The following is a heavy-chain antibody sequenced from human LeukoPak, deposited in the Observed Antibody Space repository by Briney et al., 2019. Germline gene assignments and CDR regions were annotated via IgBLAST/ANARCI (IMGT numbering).Heavy chain of an antibody. D-gene: IGHD4-11*01. CDR2: ISSSSSYI. CDR3: ARDWGGTVTPDYFDY. Sequence: GGSLRLSCTTSGFTFRAYWMGWVRQAPGKGLEWVSSISSSSSYIYCADSVKGRFTISRDNAKNSLYLQMNSLRAEDTAVYYCARDWGGTVTPDYFDYWGQGTLVTVSS. J-gene: IGHJ4*02. CDR1: GFTFRAYW. V-gene: IGHV3-21*01.